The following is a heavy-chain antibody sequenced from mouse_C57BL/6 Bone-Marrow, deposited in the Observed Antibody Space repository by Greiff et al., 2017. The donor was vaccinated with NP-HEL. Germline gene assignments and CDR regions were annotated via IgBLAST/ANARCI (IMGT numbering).Heavy chain of an antibody. Sequence: QVQLQQSGPGLVQPSQSLSITCTVSGFSLTSYGVHWVRQSPGKGLEWLGVIWSGGSTDYNAAFISRLSISKDNSKSQVFFKMNSLQADDTAIYYCARTRGILFQYYYAMDYWGQGTSVTVSS. CDR2: IWSGGST. V-gene: IGHV2-2*01. CDR3: ARTRGILFQYYYAMDY. J-gene: IGHJ4*01. D-gene: IGHD1-1*01. CDR1: GFSLTSYG.